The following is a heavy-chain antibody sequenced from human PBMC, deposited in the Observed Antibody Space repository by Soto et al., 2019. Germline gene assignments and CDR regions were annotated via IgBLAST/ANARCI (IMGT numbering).Heavy chain of an antibody. D-gene: IGHD3-3*01. V-gene: IGHV1-69*13. CDR2: IIPVFGTA. J-gene: IGHJ4*02. Sequence: SVKVSCKASGGTFSSYAISWVRQAPGQGLEWMGGIIPVFGTANYAQKFQGRVTITADESTSTAYMELSSLRSEDTAVYYCARYWYYDFWSGGFDYWGQGTLVTVSS. CDR3: ARYWYYDFWSGGFDY. CDR1: GGTFSSYA.